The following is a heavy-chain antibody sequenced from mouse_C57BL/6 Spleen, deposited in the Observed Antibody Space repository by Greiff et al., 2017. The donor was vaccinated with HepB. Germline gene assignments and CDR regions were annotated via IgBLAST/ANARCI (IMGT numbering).Heavy chain of an antibody. J-gene: IGHJ4*01. CDR3: ARAGGAMDY. Sequence: EVKLMESGGGLVKPGGSLKLSCAASGFTFSSYAMSWVRQTPEKRLEWVATISDGGSYTYYPDNVKGRFTISRDNAKNNLYLQMSHLKSEDTAMYYCARAGGAMDYWGQGTSVTVSS. V-gene: IGHV5-4*03. CDR2: ISDGGSYT. CDR1: GFTFSSYA.